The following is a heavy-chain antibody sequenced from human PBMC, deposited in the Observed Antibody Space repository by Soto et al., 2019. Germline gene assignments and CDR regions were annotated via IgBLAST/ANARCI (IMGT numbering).Heavy chain of an antibody. D-gene: IGHD3-16*01. V-gene: IGHV4-39*01. Sequence: QLQLQESGPGLVKPSETLSLTCTVSGGSISSSSYYWGWIRQPPGKGLEWIGSIYYSGSTYYNPSLKSRVTISVDTSKNQFSLKLSSVTAADTAVYYCARPVFGPAVFDYWGQGTLVTVSS. CDR1: GGSISSSSYY. J-gene: IGHJ4*02. CDR2: IYYSGST. CDR3: ARPVFGPAVFDY.